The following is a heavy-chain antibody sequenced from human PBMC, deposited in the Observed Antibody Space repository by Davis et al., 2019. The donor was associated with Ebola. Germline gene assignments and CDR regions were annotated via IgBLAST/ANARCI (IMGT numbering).Heavy chain of an antibody. CDR2: INPNSGGT. Sequence: ASVKVSCKASGYTFTGYYMHWVRQAPGQGLEWMGWINPNSGGTNYAQKFQGRVTMTRDTSTSTVYMELSSLRSEDTAVYYCATSSAPVTRPSFDYWGQGTLVTVSS. D-gene: IGHD4-11*01. CDR1: GYTFTGYY. V-gene: IGHV1-2*02. CDR3: ATSSAPVTRPSFDY. J-gene: IGHJ4*02.